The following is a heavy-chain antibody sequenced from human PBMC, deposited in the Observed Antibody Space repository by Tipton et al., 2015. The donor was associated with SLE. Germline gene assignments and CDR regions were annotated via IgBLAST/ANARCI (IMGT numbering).Heavy chain of an antibody. Sequence: TLSLTCTVAGGSITNDYWIWIRQPPGKELEWIAYMYHTGDTNYSPSLRSRVSTSMDTSKNQFSLKVRSVTAADSAVYYCARMSDPRRLDYWGQGTLVTVSS. CDR1: GGSITNDY. CDR3: ARMSDPRRLDY. J-gene: IGHJ4*02. D-gene: IGHD6-6*01. V-gene: IGHV4-59*01. CDR2: MYHTGDT.